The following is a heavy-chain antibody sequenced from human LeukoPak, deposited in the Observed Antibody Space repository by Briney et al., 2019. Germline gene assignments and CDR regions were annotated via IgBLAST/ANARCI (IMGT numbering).Heavy chain of an antibody. CDR1: GFTFSSFG. Sequence: PGESLRLSCAASGFTFSSFGIHWVRQAPGKGLEWVAVISYDGNNKFYADSVKGRFTISRDNSKNTVYLQMNSLRVEDTAVYYCANGRYCSGGSCSYDAFDVWGQGTMVTVSS. CDR2: ISYDGNNK. V-gene: IGHV3-30*18. D-gene: IGHD2-15*01. CDR3: ANGRYCSGGSCSYDAFDV. J-gene: IGHJ3*01.